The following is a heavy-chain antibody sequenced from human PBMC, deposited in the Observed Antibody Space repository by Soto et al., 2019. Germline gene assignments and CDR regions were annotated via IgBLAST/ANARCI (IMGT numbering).Heavy chain of an antibody. CDR2: IAYDGSNK. J-gene: IGHJ6*01. Sequence: QVQLVESGGGVVQPGRSLRLSCAASGFTFSSFVMHWVRQAPGKGLEWVAFIAYDGSNKHYADSVQGRFTISRDNSNNTWYLQMSSLRVEDTAVYYWASPLGAHLNYCYGMDGWGQGTTVTVSS. V-gene: IGHV3-30-3*01. CDR1: GFTFSSFV. CDR3: ASPLGAHLNYCYGMDG.